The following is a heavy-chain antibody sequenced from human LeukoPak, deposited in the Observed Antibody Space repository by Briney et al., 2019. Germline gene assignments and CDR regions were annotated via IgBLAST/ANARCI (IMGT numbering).Heavy chain of an antibody. V-gene: IGHV4-59*02. CDR1: GGSVRTYY. J-gene: IGHJ4*02. D-gene: IGHD4-11*01. CDR3: AGAHSNSFYFDF. CDR2: IYSGST. Sequence: SETLSLTCTVSGGSVRTYYWSWIRQSPGKGLEWIGYIYSGSTNYNPSLKSRVTISVDASKNQCSLKLRSVTAADTAVYFCAGAHSNSFYFDFWGQGTLVSVSS.